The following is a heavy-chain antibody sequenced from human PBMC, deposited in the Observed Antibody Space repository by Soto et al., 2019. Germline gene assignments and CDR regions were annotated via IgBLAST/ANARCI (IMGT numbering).Heavy chain of an antibody. CDR1: GGTFSSYA. V-gene: IGHV1-69*13. Sequence: ASVKVSCKASGGTFSSYAISWVRQAPGQGLEWMGGIIPIFGTANYAQKFQGRVTITADESTSTAYMELSSLRSEDTAVYYCARAGSITMVRGARYDGMDVWGQGTTVTVSS. CDR3: ARAGSITMVRGARYDGMDV. J-gene: IGHJ6*02. CDR2: IIPIFGTA. D-gene: IGHD3-10*01.